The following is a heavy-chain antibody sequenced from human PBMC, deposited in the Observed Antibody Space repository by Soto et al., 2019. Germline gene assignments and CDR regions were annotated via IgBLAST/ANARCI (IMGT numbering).Heavy chain of an antibody. CDR2: INPSGGST. V-gene: IGHV1-46*01. Sequence: ASVKVSCKASGYTFSDYYISWVRQAPGQGLEWMGIINPSGGSTSNAQKFQGRVTMTRDTSTSTVYMELSSLRSEDTAVYYCWVYYYDSSGYADAFDIWGQGTMVTVSS. CDR1: GYTFSDYY. J-gene: IGHJ3*02. CDR3: WVYYYDSSGYADAFDI. D-gene: IGHD3-22*01.